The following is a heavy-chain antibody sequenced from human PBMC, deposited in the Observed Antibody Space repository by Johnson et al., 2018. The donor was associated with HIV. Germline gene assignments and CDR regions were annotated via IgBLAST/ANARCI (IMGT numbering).Heavy chain of an antibody. Sequence: EQLVESGGGLVQPGGSLRLSCAASGFTFSSYAMHWVRQAPGKGLEYVSAISSNGGSTYYANSVKGRFTISRDNSKNTLYLQMGSLRAEDMAVYYCARRTVVTPGAFDIWGQGTMVTVSS. CDR3: ARRTVVTPGAFDI. CDR1: GFTFSSYA. V-gene: IGHV3-64*01. CDR2: ISSNGGST. D-gene: IGHD4-23*01. J-gene: IGHJ3*02.